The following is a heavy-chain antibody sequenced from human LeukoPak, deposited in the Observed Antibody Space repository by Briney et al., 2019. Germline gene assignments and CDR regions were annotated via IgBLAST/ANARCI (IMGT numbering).Heavy chain of an antibody. D-gene: IGHD6-13*01. J-gene: IGHJ6*02. Sequence: GGSLRLSCAASGFTFSSNAMSWVRQAPGEGLDWVSGISGSGGSTYYADSVKGRFTISRDNSKNTPYLQMNSLRAEDTALYYCAKGIGAGDYGMDVWGQGTTVTVSS. CDR2: ISGSGGST. CDR1: GFTFSSNA. V-gene: IGHV3-23*01. CDR3: AKGIGAGDYGMDV.